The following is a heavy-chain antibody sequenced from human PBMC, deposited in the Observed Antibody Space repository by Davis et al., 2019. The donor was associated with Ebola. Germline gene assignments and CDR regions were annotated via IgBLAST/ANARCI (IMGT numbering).Heavy chain of an antibody. CDR3: ARDGGPWSYCSSTSCYSLDYYYYGMDV. J-gene: IGHJ6*02. CDR2: ISHYDFST. CDR1: GYTFNSYS. V-gene: IGHV1-18*01. D-gene: IGHD2-2*01. Sequence: AASVKVSCKASGYTFNSYSFNWVRQAPGQGLEWMGRISHYDFSTNYGEKFQDRVTLTTDTSTSTAYMELRSLRSDDTAVYYCARDGGPWSYCSSTSCYSLDYYYYGMDVWGQGTTVTVSS.